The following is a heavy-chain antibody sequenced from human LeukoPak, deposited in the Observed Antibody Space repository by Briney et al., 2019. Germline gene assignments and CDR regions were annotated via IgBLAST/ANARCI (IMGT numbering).Heavy chain of an antibody. V-gene: IGHV4-31*03. CDR2: IYYSGGT. J-gene: IGHJ4*02. Sequence: TSETLSLTCTVSGGSISSGGYYWSWIRQHPGKGLEWIGYIYYSGGTYYNPSLKSRVTISVDTSKNQFSLKLSSVTAADTAVYYCARNLFYRDYYDSSGYYDWGQGTLVTVSS. CDR1: GGSISSGGYY. D-gene: IGHD3-22*01. CDR3: ARNLFYRDYYDSSGYYD.